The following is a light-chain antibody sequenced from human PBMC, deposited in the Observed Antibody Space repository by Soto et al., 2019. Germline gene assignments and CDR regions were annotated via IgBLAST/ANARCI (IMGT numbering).Light chain of an antibody. CDR2: GGS. CDR1: QSTSSNF. J-gene: IGKJ3*01. Sequence: EIVLTQSPGTLSLSPGDRATLSCRASQSTSSNFLAWYQHKPGQSPRLLIYGGSTRVTGIPDRFSGSGSGTDFTLTISRLEPEDFAVYYCQQYGRSPPFIFGPGTKVDIK. V-gene: IGKV3-20*01. CDR3: QQYGRSPPFI.